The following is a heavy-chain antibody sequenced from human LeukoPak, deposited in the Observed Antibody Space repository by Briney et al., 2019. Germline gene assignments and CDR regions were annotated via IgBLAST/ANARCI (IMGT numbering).Heavy chain of an antibody. CDR2: IIPIFGTA. CDR3: ARGPLRYFNWLWAPNWFDP. J-gene: IGHJ5*02. CDR1: GGTFSSYA. D-gene: IGHD3-9*01. Sequence: SVKVSCKASGGTFSSYAISWVRQAPGQGLEWMGGIIPIFGTANYAQKFQGRVTITADKSTSTAYMELSSLRSEDTAVYYCARGPLRYFNWLWAPNWFDPWGQGTLVTVSS. V-gene: IGHV1-69*06.